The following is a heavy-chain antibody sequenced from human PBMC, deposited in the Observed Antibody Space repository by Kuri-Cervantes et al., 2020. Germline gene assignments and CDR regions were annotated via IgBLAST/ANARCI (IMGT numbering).Heavy chain of an antibody. V-gene: IGHV1-69*13. J-gene: IGHJ2*01. Sequence: SVKVSCKASGGTFSSYAISWVRQAPGQGLEWMGGIIPIFGTANYAQKFQGRVTITADESTSTAYMELSSLRSEGTAVYYCARGVVTATTPSSYFDLWGRGTLVTVSS. CDR1: GGTFSSYA. D-gene: IGHD2-21*02. CDR3: ARGVVTATTPSSYFDL. CDR2: IIPIFGTA.